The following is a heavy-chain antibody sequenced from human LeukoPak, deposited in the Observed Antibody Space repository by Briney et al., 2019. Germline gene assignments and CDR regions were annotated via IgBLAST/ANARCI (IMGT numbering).Heavy chain of an antibody. CDR2: IYTSGST. D-gene: IGHD2-15*01. V-gene: IGHV4-4*07. J-gene: IGHJ5*02. Sequence: SETLSLTCTVSGDSISSYYWSWIRQPAGKGLEWIGRIYTSGSTNYNPSLTSRVTISVDPSKNQFSLKLSSVTATDTAVYYCARVGDCSVDSNCYHFADWFDPWGQGTLVTVSS. CDR1: GDSISSYY. CDR3: ARVGDCSVDSNCYHFADWFDP.